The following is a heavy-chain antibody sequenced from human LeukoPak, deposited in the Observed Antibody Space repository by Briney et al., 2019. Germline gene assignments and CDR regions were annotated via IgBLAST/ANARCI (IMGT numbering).Heavy chain of an antibody. CDR2: ISGSGDNT. CDR1: GITFSSSA. CDR3: AARPRRVVGGPFDY. D-gene: IGHD3-22*01. Sequence: GGSLRLSCAASGITFSSSAMGWVRQAPGKGLEWLSTISGSGDNTYYADSVKGRFTVSRDNSKNTLYLQMNSLRAEDTAVYYCAARPRRVVGGPFDYWGQGTLVTVSS. J-gene: IGHJ4*02. V-gene: IGHV3-23*01.